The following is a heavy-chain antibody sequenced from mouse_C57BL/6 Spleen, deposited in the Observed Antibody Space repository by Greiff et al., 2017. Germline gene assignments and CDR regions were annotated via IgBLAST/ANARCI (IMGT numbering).Heavy chain of an antibody. D-gene: IGHD1-1*01. CDR3: ARDGSSPWFAY. CDR1: GYAFSSYW. Sequence: QVQLQQSGAELVKPGASVKISCKASGYAFSSYWMNWVKQRPGKGLEWIGQIYPGDGDTNYNGKFQGKATLTADKSSSTAYMQLSSLTSEDSAVYFCARDGSSPWFAYWGQGTLVTVSA. CDR2: IYPGDGDT. J-gene: IGHJ3*01. V-gene: IGHV1-80*01.